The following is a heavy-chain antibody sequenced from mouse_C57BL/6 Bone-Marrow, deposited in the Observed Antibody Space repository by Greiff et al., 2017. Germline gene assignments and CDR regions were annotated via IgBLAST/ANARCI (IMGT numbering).Heavy chain of an antibody. Sequence: QVQLQQSGPGLVQPSQSLSITCTVSGSSLTSYGVHWVRQSPGKGLEWLGVIWSGGSTDYNAAFISRLSISKDNSKCQVFFKMNSLQADDTAIYYCARPITTVVGASMDYWGQGTSVTVSS. V-gene: IGHV2-2*01. D-gene: IGHD1-1*01. CDR3: ARPITTVVGASMDY. CDR1: GSSLTSYG. J-gene: IGHJ4*01. CDR2: IWSGGST.